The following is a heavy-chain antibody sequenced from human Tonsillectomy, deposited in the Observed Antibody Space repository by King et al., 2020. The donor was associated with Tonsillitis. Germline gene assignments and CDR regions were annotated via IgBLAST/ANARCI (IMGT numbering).Heavy chain of an antibody. J-gene: IGHJ4*02. CDR2: ISYDGSMK. Sequence: VQLVESGGGVVQPGGSLRLSCAASEFAFNTFGMHWVRQAPGKGLEWVAVISYDGSMKYYADSVRGRFTVSRDNSKNTLYLQMDSLRAEVTAVYYCGKFWGIALSAARTAVAGWVDYWGQGTLVTVSS. V-gene: IGHV3-30*18. CDR3: GKFWGIALSAARTAVAGWVDY. D-gene: IGHD6-13*01. CDR1: EFAFNTFG.